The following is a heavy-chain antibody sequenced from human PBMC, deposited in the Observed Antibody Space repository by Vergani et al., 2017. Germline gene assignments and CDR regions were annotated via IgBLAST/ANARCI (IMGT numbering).Heavy chain of an antibody. CDR3: ERLWAGAADHYDGSGNFDE. Sequence: EVQLVQSGAEVKKPGESLKISCKGSGYSFTSYWIGWVRQMPGKGLEWMGIIYPGDSDTSYSPSFQGQVTISADKSISTAYLQWSILRASDTAMYYCERLWAGAADHYDGSGNFDEWGERTLVTVSS. J-gene: IGHJ4*02. CDR1: GYSFTSYW. CDR2: IYPGDSDT. V-gene: IGHV5-51*01. D-gene: IGHD3-22*01.